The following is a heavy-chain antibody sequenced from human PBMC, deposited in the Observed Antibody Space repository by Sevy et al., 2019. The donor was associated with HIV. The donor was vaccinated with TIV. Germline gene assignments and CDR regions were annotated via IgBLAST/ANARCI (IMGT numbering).Heavy chain of an antibody. Sequence: ASVKVSCKASGGTFSSYAISWVRQAPGQGLEWMGGIIPIFGTANYAQKFQGRVTITADESTSTAYMELSSLRSEDTAVYYCAALRSGELSPHRHYYCYGMDVWGQGTTVTVSS. CDR2: IIPIFGTA. CDR1: GGTFSSYA. CDR3: AALRSGELSPHRHYYCYGMDV. V-gene: IGHV1-69*13. J-gene: IGHJ6*02. D-gene: IGHD3-16*02.